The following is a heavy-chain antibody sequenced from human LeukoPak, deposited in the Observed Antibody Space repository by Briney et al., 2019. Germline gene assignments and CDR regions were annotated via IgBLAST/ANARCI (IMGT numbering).Heavy chain of an antibody. J-gene: IGHJ4*02. V-gene: IGHV4-39*07. Sequence: PSEALSLTCTVSGGSISSNSYYWGWIRQPAGKGLEWIGSIFYGGSTYSNPSLKRRVTISVDTSKNQFSLNLTSVTAAGTAVYFCAIELATINGPYFESWGQGTLVTVSS. D-gene: IGHD5-24*01. CDR3: AIELATINGPYFES. CDR2: IFYGGST. CDR1: GGSISSNSYY.